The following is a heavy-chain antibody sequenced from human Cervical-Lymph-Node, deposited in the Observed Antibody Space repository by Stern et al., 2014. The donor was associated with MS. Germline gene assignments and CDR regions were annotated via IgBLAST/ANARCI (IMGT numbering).Heavy chain of an antibody. V-gene: IGHV3-49*05. J-gene: IGHJ4*02. CDR1: GFTFGGYA. Sequence: EVQLVESGGGFVKPGRSLRLSCTSSGFTFGGYAMSWFRQAPGKGLEWVGGIRGRAYGGTTEYAASVNGRFIISRDDSKSIAYLQMNSLKTEDTALYYCTRVACSRWEVLGYYSDYWGQGTLVTVSS. CDR3: TRVACSRWEVLGYYSDY. D-gene: IGHD1-26*01. CDR2: IRGRAYGGTT.